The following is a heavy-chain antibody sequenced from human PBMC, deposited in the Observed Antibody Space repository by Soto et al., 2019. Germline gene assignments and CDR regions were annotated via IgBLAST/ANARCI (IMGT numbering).Heavy chain of an antibody. Sequence: QVQLVQSGAEVKRPGSSVKVSCKASGDTFNFYSINWVRQAPGLGLEWMGRVNPILSMSNYAQRFQGRVTMTADKSMSTDYMELSGLRSEDTAIYYCATSYGSGYRAFDFWGQGALVTVSS. D-gene: IGHD3-10*01. V-gene: IGHV1-69*04. CDR1: GDTFNFYS. J-gene: IGHJ4*02. CDR3: ATSYGSGYRAFDF. CDR2: VNPILSMS.